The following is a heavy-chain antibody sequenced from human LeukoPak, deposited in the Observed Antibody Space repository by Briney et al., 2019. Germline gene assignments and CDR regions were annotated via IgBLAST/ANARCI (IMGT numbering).Heavy chain of an antibody. CDR3: VRSAFLTTEFYFDY. V-gene: IGHV3-74*01. CDR1: GFTFSSYW. D-gene: IGHD4-11*01. Sequence: GGSLRLSCVSSGFTFSSYWMHWVHHAPGKGLVWVSRINTDGRTTTYADSVKGRFTISRDNAKNTLYLQMNSLRAEDTAVYYCVRSAFLTTEFYFDYWGQGTLVTVSS. CDR2: INTDGRTT. J-gene: IGHJ4*02.